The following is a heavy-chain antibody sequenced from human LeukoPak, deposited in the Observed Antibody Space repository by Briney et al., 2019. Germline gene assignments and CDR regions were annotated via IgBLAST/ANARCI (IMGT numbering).Heavy chain of an antibody. Sequence: TGGSLRLSCAASGFIFSSYGMHWVRQAAGKGLDWVAFVRYDGSNKYYSDSVKGRFTISRDNSKNTLYLQMDSLRDEDTAIYYCARVLFSYCSSTSCYFPLDSWGQGTLVTVSS. D-gene: IGHD2-2*01. CDR1: GFIFSSYG. CDR3: ARVLFSYCSSTSCYFPLDS. V-gene: IGHV3-30*02. J-gene: IGHJ4*02. CDR2: VRYDGSNK.